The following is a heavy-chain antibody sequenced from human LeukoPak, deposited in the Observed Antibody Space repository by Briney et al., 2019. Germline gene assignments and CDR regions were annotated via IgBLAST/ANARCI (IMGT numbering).Heavy chain of an antibody. V-gene: IGHV4-59*08. CDR3: ASAGSRSFDH. J-gene: IGHJ4*02. D-gene: IGHD3-10*01. Sequence: PSETLSLTCTVSGGSISSHYWRWIRQPPGKGLEGIGYIYYSGRTNYNPSLKSRVTRSVGTSKNQFALKLSSVTAADPAVYYCASAGSRSFDHWGQGTLVTVSS. CDR1: GGSISSHY. CDR2: IYYSGRT.